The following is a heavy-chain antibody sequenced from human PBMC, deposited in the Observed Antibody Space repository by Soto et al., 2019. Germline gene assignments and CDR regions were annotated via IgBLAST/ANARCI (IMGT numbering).Heavy chain of an antibody. Sequence: NPSETLSLTCTVSGGSISSYYWSWIRQPPGKGLEWIGYIYYSGSTNYNPSLKSRVTISVDTSKNQFSLKLSSVTAADTAVYYCVGWGAVAGTSSPIDYWGQGTLVTVSS. CDR2: IYYSGST. CDR3: VGWGAVAGTSSPIDY. D-gene: IGHD6-19*01. J-gene: IGHJ4*02. V-gene: IGHV4-59*01. CDR1: GGSISSYY.